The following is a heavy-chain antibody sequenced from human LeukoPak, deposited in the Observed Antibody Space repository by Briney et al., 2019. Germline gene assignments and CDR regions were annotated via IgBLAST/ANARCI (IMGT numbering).Heavy chain of an antibody. J-gene: IGHJ4*02. D-gene: IGHD2/OR15-2a*01. CDR2: IGGSGGGT. CDR3: ARDLKYYFDTSGYPGYFFDY. V-gene: IGHV3-23*01. CDR1: GFTFSSYA. Sequence: GGSLRLSCAASGFTFSSYAMSWVRQAPGKGLEWVSAIGGSGGGTFYADSVQGRFTISRDNSKTTLYLQMNSLRAEDTAVYYCARDLKYYFDTSGYPGYFFDYWGQGTLVTVSS.